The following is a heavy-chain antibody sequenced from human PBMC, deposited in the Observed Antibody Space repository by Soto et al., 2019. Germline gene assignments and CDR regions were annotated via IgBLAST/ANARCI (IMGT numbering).Heavy chain of an antibody. CDR3: ARAVNWNEFDP. J-gene: IGHJ5*02. CDR1: GFTFDDYA. Sequence: EVQLVESGGGLVQPGRSLRLSCAASGFTFDDYAMHWVRQAPGKGLEWVSGISWNSGSIGYADSVKGRFTISRDNAKNSLYLQMNNLRAEDTAVYYCARAVNWNEFDPWGQGTLVTVSS. V-gene: IGHV3-9*01. D-gene: IGHD1-1*01. CDR2: ISWNSGSI.